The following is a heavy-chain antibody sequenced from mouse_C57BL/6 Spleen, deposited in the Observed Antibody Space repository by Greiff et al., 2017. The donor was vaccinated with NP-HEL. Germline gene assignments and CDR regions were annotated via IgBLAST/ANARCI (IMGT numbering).Heavy chain of an antibody. CDR1: GFTFSDYG. D-gene: IGHD2-3*01. V-gene: IGHV5-17*01. CDR3: AREADGYLYAMDY. CDR2: ICSGSRTI. Sequence: EVKLVESGGGLVKPGGSLKLSCAASGFTFSDYGMHWVRQAPEKGLEWVAYICSGSRTIYYADTVKGRFTISRDNAKHTLFLQMTSLRSEDTAMYYCAREADGYLYAMDYWGQGTSVTVSS. J-gene: IGHJ4*01.